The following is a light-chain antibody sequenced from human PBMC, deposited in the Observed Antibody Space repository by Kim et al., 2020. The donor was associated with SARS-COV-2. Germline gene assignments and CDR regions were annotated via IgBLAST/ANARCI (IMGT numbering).Light chain of an antibody. Sequence: SGPPWQSAPLSCSASQRISKYLAWYQQKPGQAPRLLIYDAAKRASGIPARFSGSGSGTDFTLTISSLEPEDFAIYYCQQRSNWLTFGGGTKVDIK. CDR3: QQRSNWLT. V-gene: IGKV3-11*01. CDR1: QRISKY. CDR2: DAA. J-gene: IGKJ4*01.